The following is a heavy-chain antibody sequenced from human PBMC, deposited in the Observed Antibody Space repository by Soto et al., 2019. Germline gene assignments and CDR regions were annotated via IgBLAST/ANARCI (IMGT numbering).Heavy chain of an antibody. J-gene: IGHJ3*02. D-gene: IGHD2-2*01. V-gene: IGHV3-48*02. Sequence: GGSLRLSCAASGFTFSSYSMNWVRQAPGKGLEWVSYISSSSSTIYYADSVKGRFTISRDNAKNSLYLQMNSLRDEDTAVYYCARDLVPLDIVVVPAAPSRAFDIWGQGTMVTVSS. CDR2: ISSSSSTI. CDR1: GFTFSSYS. CDR3: ARDLVPLDIVVVPAAPSRAFDI.